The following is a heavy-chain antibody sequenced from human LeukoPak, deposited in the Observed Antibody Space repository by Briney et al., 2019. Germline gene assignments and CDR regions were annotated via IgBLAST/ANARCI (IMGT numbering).Heavy chain of an antibody. V-gene: IGHV3-74*01. CDR2: INSDGSST. CDR1: GFTFSSYW. CDR3: ARGVVVPAAMLYYYYYYGMDV. D-gene: IGHD2-2*01. J-gene: IGHJ6*02. Sequence: GGSLRLSCAASGFTFSSYWMHWVRQAPGKGLVWVSRINSDGSSTSYADSVKGRFTISRDNAKNTLYLQMNSLRGEDTAVYYCARGVVVPAAMLYYYYYYGMDVWGQGNTVTVSS.